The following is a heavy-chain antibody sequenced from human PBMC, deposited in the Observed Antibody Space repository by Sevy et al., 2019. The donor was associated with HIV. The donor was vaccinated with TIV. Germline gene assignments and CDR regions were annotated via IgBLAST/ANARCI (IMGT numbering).Heavy chain of an antibody. CDR3: ARSDYGDYVGWFDP. CDR1: GFTFSSYS. V-gene: IGHV3-48*02. D-gene: IGHD4-17*01. J-gene: IGHJ5*02. Sequence: GGSLRLSCAASGFTFSSYSMNWVRQAPGKGLEWLSYISSSSSAIYYADSVKGRFTISRDNAKNSLYLQMHSLRDEDTAVYYCARSDYGDYVGWFDPWGQGTLVTVSS. CDR2: ISSSSSAI.